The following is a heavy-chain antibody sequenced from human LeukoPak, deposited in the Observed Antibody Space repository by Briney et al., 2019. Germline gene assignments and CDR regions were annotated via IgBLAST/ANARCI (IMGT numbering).Heavy chain of an antibody. V-gene: IGHV3-23*01. J-gene: IGHJ4*02. Sequence: GGSLRLSCAASGFTFSSAAMTWVRQAPGKGLEWVSAISGSGGSTYYADSVKGRFTISRDNSKNTLYLQMNSLRAEDTAVYYCAKFVATTKSFDYWGQGTLVTVSS. CDR2: ISGSGGST. CDR3: AKFVATTKSFDY. D-gene: IGHD5-24*01. CDR1: GFTFSSAA.